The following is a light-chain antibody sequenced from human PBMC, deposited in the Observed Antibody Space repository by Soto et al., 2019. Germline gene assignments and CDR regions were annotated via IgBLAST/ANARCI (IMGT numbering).Light chain of an antibody. CDR1: QSVASTS. CDR2: SAS. J-gene: IGKJ4*01. V-gene: IGKV3-20*01. Sequence: DIVLTQSPGTLSLSPGERATLSCRASQSVASTSLAWYQQKPGQAPRLLIFSASTRATGIPDRFSGSGSGTDFPLTISRLEPEDSAVYYCQQYDVSPLTFGGGTKVQIK. CDR3: QQYDVSPLT.